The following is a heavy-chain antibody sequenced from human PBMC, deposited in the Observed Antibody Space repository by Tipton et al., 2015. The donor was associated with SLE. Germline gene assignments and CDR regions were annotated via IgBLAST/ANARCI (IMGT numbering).Heavy chain of an antibody. Sequence: TLSLTCSVSGVAISSGSYSWSWIRQPAGKGLEWIGHIDPSGITRSNVSLESRVTISVDTPKNQFSLTLTSVTAADTAVYYCARENVAADGALDVWGQGTMVTVSS. CDR2: IDPSGIT. V-gene: IGHV4-61*09. D-gene: IGHD6-13*01. CDR3: ARENVAADGALDV. CDR1: GVAISSGSYS. J-gene: IGHJ3*01.